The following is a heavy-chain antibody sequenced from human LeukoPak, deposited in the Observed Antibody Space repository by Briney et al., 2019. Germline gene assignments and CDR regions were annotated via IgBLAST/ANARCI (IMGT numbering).Heavy chain of an antibody. CDR1: GGSFSGYY. V-gene: IGHV4-34*01. Sequence: SETLSLTCAVYGGSFSGYYWSWIRQPPGKGLEWIGEINHSGSTNYNPSLKSLVTISVDTSKNQFSLKLSSVTAADTAVYYCARGISMYFDLWGRGTLVTVSS. J-gene: IGHJ2*01. CDR3: ARGISMYFDL. CDR2: INHSGST.